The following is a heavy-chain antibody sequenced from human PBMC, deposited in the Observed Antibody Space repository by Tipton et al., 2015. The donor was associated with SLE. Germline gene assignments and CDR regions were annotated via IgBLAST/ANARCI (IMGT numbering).Heavy chain of an antibody. CDR3: ARRHYSGPFDS. CDR1: GGSISRSTYH. V-gene: IGHV4-39*07. Sequence: TLSLTCTVSGGSISRSTYHWGWIRQPPGKGLEWIGNIYYSGTTYYNLSLKSRVSISVDTSKNQFSLKLNSVTAADTAVYYCARRHYSGPFDSWGQGTLVTVSS. CDR2: IYYSGTT. D-gene: IGHD5-12*01. J-gene: IGHJ4*02.